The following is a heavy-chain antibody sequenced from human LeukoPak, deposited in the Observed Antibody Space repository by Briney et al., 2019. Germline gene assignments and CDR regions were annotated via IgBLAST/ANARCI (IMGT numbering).Heavy chain of an antibody. D-gene: IGHD2-21*02. CDR3: ARDWGDGFDY. CDR1: GLTFDNYW. CDR2: IKQDGSDK. V-gene: IGHV3-7*01. Sequence: PGGSLRLSCVASGLTFDNYWMTWVRQAPGKGLEWVASIKQDGSDKYYVDSVKGRFTISRDNAKNSLYLQMNNLRAEDTAVYYCARDWGDGFDYWGQGTLVTVSS. J-gene: IGHJ4*02.